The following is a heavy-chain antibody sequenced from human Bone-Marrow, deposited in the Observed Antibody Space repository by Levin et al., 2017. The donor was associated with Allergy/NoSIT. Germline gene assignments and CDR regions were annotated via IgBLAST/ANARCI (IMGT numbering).Heavy chain of an antibody. V-gene: IGHV3-23*01. CDR1: GFSFSSYA. CDR2: IRGDGDTT. D-gene: IGHD6-13*01. Sequence: GGSLRLSCVASGFSFSSYAMSWVRQAPGKGLECVSGIRGDGDTTYYADSVKGRFTISRDNSRNTLYLDMNSLRVEDTAVYFCAKFGSTWDYYYYGMDVWGQGTSVTVSS. CDR3: AKFGSTWDYYYYGMDV. J-gene: IGHJ6*02.